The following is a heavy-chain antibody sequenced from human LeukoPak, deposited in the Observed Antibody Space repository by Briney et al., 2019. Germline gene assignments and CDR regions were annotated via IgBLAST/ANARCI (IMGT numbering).Heavy chain of an antibody. CDR1: GYTFTSYD. V-gene: IGHV1-18*01. J-gene: IGHJ3*02. D-gene: IGHD3-9*01. CDR3: ARDDRYFDWSHDAFDI. Sequence: ASVKVSCKASGYTFTSYDINWVRQAPGQGLEWMGWISAYNGNTNYAQKLQGRVTMTTDTSTSTAYMELRSLRSDDTAVYYCARDDRYFDWSHDAFDIWGQGTMVTVSS. CDR2: ISAYNGNT.